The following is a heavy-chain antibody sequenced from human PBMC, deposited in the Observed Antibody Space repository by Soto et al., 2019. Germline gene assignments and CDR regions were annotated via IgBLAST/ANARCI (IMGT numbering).Heavy chain of an antibody. J-gene: IGHJ5*02. D-gene: IGHD4-17*01. CDR3: ARARRRLRLRNGFDP. CDR1: GGSISSYY. V-gene: IGHV4-59*01. CDR2: IYYSGST. Sequence: PSETLSLTCNVSGGSISSYYWSWIRQPPWKGLEWIGYIYYSGSTTYNPSLKSRVTISVDTSKNQFSLKLSSVTAADTAVYYCARARRRLRLRNGFDPWGQGTLVTVSS.